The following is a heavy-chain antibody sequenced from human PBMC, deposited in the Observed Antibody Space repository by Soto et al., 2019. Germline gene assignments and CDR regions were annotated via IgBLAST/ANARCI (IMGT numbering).Heavy chain of an antibody. Sequence: EVQLLESGGGLVQPGGSLRLSCAASGFTFSSYAMSWVRQAPGKGLEWVSAISGSGGSTYYADSVKGRFTISRDDSXXTLYLQMNSLRAEDTAVYYCAKANGSGSSWFEFDYWGQGTLVTVSS. D-gene: IGHD6-13*01. CDR3: AKANGSGSSWFEFDY. V-gene: IGHV3-23*01. J-gene: IGHJ4*02. CDR1: GFTFSSYA. CDR2: ISGSGGST.